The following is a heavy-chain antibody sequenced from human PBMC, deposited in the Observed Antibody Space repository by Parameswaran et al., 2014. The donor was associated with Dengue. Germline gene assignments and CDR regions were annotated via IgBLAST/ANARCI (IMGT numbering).Heavy chain of an antibody. D-gene: IGHD2-2*01. J-gene: IGHJ6*02. V-gene: IGHV3-48*02. CDR2: ISSSSSTI. Sequence: KWIRQPPGKGLEWVSYISSSSSTIYYADSVKGRFTISRDNAKNSLYLEMNSLRDEDTAVYYCARERDYQLLYYYYGMDVWGQGTTVTVSS. CDR3: ARERDYQLLYYYYGMDV.